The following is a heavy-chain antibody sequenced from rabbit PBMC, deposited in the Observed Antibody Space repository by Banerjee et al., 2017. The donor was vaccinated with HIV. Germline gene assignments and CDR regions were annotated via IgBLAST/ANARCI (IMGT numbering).Heavy chain of an antibody. CDR1: GFSFSGNYY. V-gene: IGHV1S45*01. CDR2: IYAGSSGST. CDR3: ARQTYGVDGASL. J-gene: IGHJ4*01. Sequence: QEQLEESGGGLVQPEGSLTLTCTASGFSFSGNYYMCWVRQAPGKGLEWIACIYAGSSGSTYYASWAKGRFTISKTSSTTVTLQMTSLTAADTATYFCARQTYGVDGASLWGPGTLVTVS. D-gene: IGHD2-1*01.